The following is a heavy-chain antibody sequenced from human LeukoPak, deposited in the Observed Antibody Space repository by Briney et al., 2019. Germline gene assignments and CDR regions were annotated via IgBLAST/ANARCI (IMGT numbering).Heavy chain of an antibody. CDR3: ARGGGDY. CDR2: IKQDGSEK. Sequence: GGSLRLSCTASGFIFGDYWMSWGRQAPGRGLEWLATIKQDGSEKSYVDSVKGRFTISRDNTKKSLSLQTNSLRGDDTAVYYCARGGGDYWGQGTLVTVSS. V-gene: IGHV3-7*01. J-gene: IGHJ4*02. CDR1: GFIFGDYW. D-gene: IGHD3-10*01.